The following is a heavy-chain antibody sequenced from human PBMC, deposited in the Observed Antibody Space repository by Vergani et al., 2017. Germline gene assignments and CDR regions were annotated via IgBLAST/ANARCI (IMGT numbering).Heavy chain of an antibody. D-gene: IGHD5-24*01. CDR3: AGLGVRSRDGYNYYYYYYMDV. CDR2: IYPGDSDT. Sequence: EVQLVQSGAEVKKPGESLKISCKGSGYSFTSYWIGWVRQMPGKGLEWMGIIYPGDSDTRYSPSFQGQVTISADKSISTAYLQWSSLKASDTAMYYCAGLGVRSRDGYNYYYYYYMDVWGKGTTVTVSS. CDR1: GYSFTSYW. J-gene: IGHJ6*03. V-gene: IGHV5-51*03.